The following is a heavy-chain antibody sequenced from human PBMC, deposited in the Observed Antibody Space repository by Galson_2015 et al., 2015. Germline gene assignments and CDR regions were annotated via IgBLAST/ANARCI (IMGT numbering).Heavy chain of an antibody. CDR2: IYYSGST. CDR3: ARDTPKSDSSGYHFDY. D-gene: IGHD3-22*01. CDR1: GGSVSSGSYY. V-gene: IGHV4-61*01. J-gene: IGHJ4*02. Sequence: TLSLTCTVSGGSVSSGSYYWSWIRQPPGKGLEWIGYIYYSGSTNYNPSLKSRVTISVDKSKNQLSLKLSPVTAADTAVYYCARDTPKSDSSGYHFDYWGQGTLVTVSS.